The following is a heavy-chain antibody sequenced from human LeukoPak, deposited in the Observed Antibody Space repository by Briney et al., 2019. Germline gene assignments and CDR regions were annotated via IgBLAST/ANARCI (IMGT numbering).Heavy chain of an antibody. CDR2: IYSGTK. V-gene: IGHV3-53*01. CDR1: GFTLSSNS. J-gene: IGHJ4*02. D-gene: IGHD4/OR15-4a*01. Sequence: GGCLRLSCIVSGFTLSSNSMSWVRQAHGKGLDWVSFIYSGTKHYSDSVKGRFTISRDNSKNTLYLQMNSLRAEDTAVYYCARRAGAYSHPYDCWGQGTLVTVSS. CDR3: ARRAGAYSHPYDC.